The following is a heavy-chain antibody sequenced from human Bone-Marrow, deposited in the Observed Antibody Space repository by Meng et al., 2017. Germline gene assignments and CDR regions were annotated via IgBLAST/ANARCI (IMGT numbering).Heavy chain of an antibody. CDR2: IKKDGSEK. D-gene: IGHD3-22*01. CDR1: GFTFSSYW. CDR3: ARVYYDSSGYPGY. V-gene: IGHV3-7*01. J-gene: IGHJ4*02. Sequence: GESLKISCAASGFTFSSYWMSWVRPAPGKGLEWVANIKKDGSEKYYVDSVKGRFTISRDNAKKSLYLEMNSLRAEDTAVYYCARVYYDSSGYPGYWGQGTLVTVSS.